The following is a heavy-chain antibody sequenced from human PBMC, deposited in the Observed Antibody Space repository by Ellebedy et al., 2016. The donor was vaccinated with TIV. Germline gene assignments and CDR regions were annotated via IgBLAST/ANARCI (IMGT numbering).Heavy chain of an antibody. J-gene: IGHJ4*02. V-gene: IGHV3-7*03. CDR1: GFIFTDYW. CDR3: ARNYNYYQFDH. Sequence: PGGSLRLSCAASGFIFTDYWMGWVRQAPGKGLEWVAIIKQDGSEIYYVASVRGRFTISRDNAKNSLYLQMSSLRAEDTAIYYCARNYNYYQFDHWGLGTLVTVSS. D-gene: IGHD1-1*01. CDR2: IKQDGSEI.